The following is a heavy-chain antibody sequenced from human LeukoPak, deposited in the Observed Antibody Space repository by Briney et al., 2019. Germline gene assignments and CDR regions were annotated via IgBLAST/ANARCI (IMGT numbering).Heavy chain of an antibody. J-gene: IGHJ6*03. CDR3: ARGPRGYMDV. D-gene: IGHD1-26*01. CDR1: GFTFSSYG. V-gene: IGHV3-30*02. Sequence: GGSLRLSCAASGFTFSSYGMHWVRQAPGKGLEWVAFIHYDGSNKYYADSVKGRFTISRDNSKNSLYLQMNSLRAEDTAVYYCARGPRGYMDVWGKGTTVTVSS. CDR2: IHYDGSNK.